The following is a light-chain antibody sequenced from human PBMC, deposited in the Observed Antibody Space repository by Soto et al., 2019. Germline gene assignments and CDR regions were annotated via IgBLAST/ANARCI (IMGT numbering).Light chain of an antibody. V-gene: IGKV3-15*01. CDR3: QHYNNWPPCS. Sequence: ETVMTQSPDTLSVSPGESATLSCRASQDVSTNLAWFHQKPGQTPRLVLYGASKRATGIPARFSGSGSGRHFTLTISSLQSEDFGVYYCQHYNNWPPCSFGQGTKVEIK. CDR1: QDVSTN. CDR2: GAS. J-gene: IGKJ2*04.